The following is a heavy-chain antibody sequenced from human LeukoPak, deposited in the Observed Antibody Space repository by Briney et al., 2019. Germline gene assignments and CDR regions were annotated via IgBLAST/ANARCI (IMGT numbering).Heavy chain of an antibody. CDR1: GFTFSTYW. J-gene: IGHJ4*02. CDR2: ITSDGSRT. Sequence: GGSLRLSCAASGFTFSTYWMHWVRQAPGKGLVWVALITSDGSRTSYAGSVKDRLTISRDNAKNTLYLQMNSLRAEDTAVYYCARDTMAVPGDVDYWGQGTLVTVSS. V-gene: IGHV3-74*01. D-gene: IGHD3-10*01. CDR3: ARDTMAVPGDVDY.